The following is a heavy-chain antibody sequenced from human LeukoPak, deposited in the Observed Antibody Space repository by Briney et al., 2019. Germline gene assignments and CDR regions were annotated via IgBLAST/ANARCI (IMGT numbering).Heavy chain of an antibody. D-gene: IGHD4-17*01. CDR3: ARHGDDYGQDY. Sequence: KVSCKASGGTFSSYAISWVRQMPGKGLEWMGIIYPGDSDTRYSPSFQGQVTISADKFISTAYLQWSSLKASVTAMYYCARHGDDYGQDYWGQGTLVTVSS. V-gene: IGHV5-51*01. CDR1: GGTFSSYA. CDR2: IYPGDSDT. J-gene: IGHJ4*02.